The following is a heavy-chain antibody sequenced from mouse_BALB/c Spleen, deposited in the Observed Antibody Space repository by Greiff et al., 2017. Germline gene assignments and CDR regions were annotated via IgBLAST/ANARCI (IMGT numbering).Heavy chain of an antibody. D-gene: IGHD2-1*01. CDR2: ISYSGST. CDR3: AIGNYAGFAY. J-gene: IGHJ3*01. CDR1: GYSITSDYA. Sequence: EVKLLESGPGLVKPSQSLSLTCTVTGYSITSDYAWNWIRQFPGNKLEWMGYISYSGSTSYNPSLKSRISITRDTSKNQFFLQLNSVTTEDTATYYCAIGNYAGFAYWGQGTLVTVSA. V-gene: IGHV3-2*02.